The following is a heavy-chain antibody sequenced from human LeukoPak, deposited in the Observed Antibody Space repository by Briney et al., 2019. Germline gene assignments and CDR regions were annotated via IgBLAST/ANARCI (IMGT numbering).Heavy chain of an antibody. J-gene: IGHJ4*02. CDR3: ARGTGEGYTYGRYYFDY. CDR1: GYTFTGYY. D-gene: IGHD5-18*01. Sequence: ASVKVSCKASGYTFTGYYIHWVRQAPGQGREWMGWINPNSGVTDYAQNFQGRVTMTRDTSISTAYVELSRLRSDDTAVYYCARGTGEGYTYGRYYFDYWGQGTLVTVSS. V-gene: IGHV1-2*02. CDR2: INPNSGVT.